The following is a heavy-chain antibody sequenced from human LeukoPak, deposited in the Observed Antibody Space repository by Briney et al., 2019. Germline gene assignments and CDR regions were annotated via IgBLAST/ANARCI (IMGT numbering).Heavy chain of an antibody. V-gene: IGHV3-15*01. D-gene: IGHD2-2*01. Sequence: GGSLRLSCAASGFTFSNAWMSWVRQAPGKGLEWVGRIKSKADGGTTDYAAPVIGRFTISRDDSKNTLYLQMNSLKTEDTAVYYCTTEEVVPAATPPYYYYYGMDAWGQGTTVTVSS. CDR2: IKSKADGGTT. CDR3: TTEEVVPAATPPYYYYYGMDA. J-gene: IGHJ6*02. CDR1: GFTFSNAW.